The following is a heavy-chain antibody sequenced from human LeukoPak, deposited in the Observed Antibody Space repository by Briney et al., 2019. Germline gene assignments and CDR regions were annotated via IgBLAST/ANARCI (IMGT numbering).Heavy chain of an antibody. D-gene: IGHD2-2*01. CDR1: GYTFTGYY. CDR2: INPNSGGT. J-gene: IGHJ3*02. Sequence: ASVKVSCKASGYTFTGYYMHWVRQAPGQGLEGMGWINPNSGGTNYAQKFQGRVTMTRDTSISTAYMELSRLRSDDTAVYYCARDYSTYCSSTSCQTAHDIWGQGTMVTVSS. V-gene: IGHV1-2*02. CDR3: ARDYSTYCSSTSCQTAHDI.